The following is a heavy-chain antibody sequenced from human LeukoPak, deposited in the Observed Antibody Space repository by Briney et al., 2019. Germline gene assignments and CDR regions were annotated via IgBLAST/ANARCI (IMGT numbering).Heavy chain of an antibody. CDR2: IYTSGST. J-gene: IGHJ3*02. V-gene: IGHV4-4*07. Sequence: SETLSLTCTVSGGSISSYYWSWIRQPAGKGLEWIGRIYTSGSTNYNPSLKSRVTMSVDTSKNQFSLKLSSVTAADTAVYYCARGEGLRFLEWSRNDAFDIWGQGTMLTVSS. CDR1: GGSISSYY. CDR3: ARGEGLRFLEWSRNDAFDI. D-gene: IGHD3-3*01.